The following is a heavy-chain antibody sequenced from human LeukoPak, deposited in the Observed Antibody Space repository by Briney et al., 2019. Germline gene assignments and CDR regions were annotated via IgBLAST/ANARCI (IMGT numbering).Heavy chain of an antibody. Sequence: AAVTVSFTSSVYTFTDYYMHWVRQAPGQGLEWVGWINPNSGDTHYAQKFQGRVAMTRDTSISTAYMELSRLRSDDTAVYYCASQGATTYSFHYFDYWGQGALVTVSS. CDR1: VYTFTDYY. CDR2: INPNSGDT. D-gene: IGHD5-12*01. J-gene: IGHJ4*02. CDR3: ASQGATTYSFHYFDY. V-gene: IGHV1-2*02.